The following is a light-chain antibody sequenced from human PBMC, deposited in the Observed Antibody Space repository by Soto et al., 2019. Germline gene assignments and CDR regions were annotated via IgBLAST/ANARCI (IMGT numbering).Light chain of an antibody. Sequence: SVLTRPASVSGSPGQSITISCTGTRSDISGYIYFSWYLQHPGKVSLLMFYDVSNRPSGVSNRFSGSKSGNTASLTISGLQAEDEADYYCSSYTSSSTLHYVFGTGTKVTVL. V-gene: IGLV2-14*01. CDR1: RSDISGYIY. J-gene: IGLJ1*01. CDR3: SSYTSSSTLHYV. CDR2: DVS.